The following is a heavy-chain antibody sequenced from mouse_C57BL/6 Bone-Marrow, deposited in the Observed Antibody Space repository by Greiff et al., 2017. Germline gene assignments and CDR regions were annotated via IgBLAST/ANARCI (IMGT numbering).Heavy chain of an antibody. CDR2: IWSDGST. J-gene: IGHJ4*01. V-gene: IGHV2-6*03. CDR1: GFSLTSYG. CDR3: ARAPRTTVVATEAMDY. D-gene: IGHD1-1*01. Sequence: VQLKESGPGLVAPSQSLSITCTVSGFSLTSYGVHWVRQPPGKGLEWLVVIWSDGSTTYNSALKSRLSISKDNSKSQVFLKMNSLQTDDTAMYYCARAPRTTVVATEAMDYWGQGTSVTVSS.